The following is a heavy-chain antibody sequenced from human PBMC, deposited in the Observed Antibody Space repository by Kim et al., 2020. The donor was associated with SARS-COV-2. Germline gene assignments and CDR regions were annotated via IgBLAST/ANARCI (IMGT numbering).Heavy chain of an antibody. D-gene: IGHD2-2*01. Sequence: ASVKVSCKASGYTFTSYDINWVRQATGQGLEWMGWMNPNSGNTGYAQKFQGRVTMTRNTSISTAYMELSSLRSEDTAVYYCARPKYCSSTSCYDYYYYMDVWGKGTTVTVSS. V-gene: IGHV1-8*01. CDR2: MNPNSGNT. CDR1: GYTFTSYD. CDR3: ARPKYCSSTSCYDYYYYMDV. J-gene: IGHJ6*03.